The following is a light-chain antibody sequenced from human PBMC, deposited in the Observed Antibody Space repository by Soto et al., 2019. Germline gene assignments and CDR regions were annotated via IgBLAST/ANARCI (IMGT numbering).Light chain of an antibody. CDR2: GAS. CDR1: QSVSSN. V-gene: IGKV3-15*01. CDR3: QHYNNWPRT. Sequence: EIVMTQSPATLSVSPGERATLSCRASQSVSSNLAWYQQKPGQAPRLLIYGASTRATGIPARFSGSGSGTEYTLTISSLQSEEFAVYYCQHYNNWPRTVGQGTKVEIK. J-gene: IGKJ1*01.